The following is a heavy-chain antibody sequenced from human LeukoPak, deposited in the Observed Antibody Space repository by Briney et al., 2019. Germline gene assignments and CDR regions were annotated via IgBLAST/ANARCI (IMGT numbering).Heavy chain of an antibody. D-gene: IGHD5-18*01. CDR3: ARSKGGWYSYGSGYFDY. CDR1: GGSFSGYY. Sequence: PSETLSLTCAVYGGSFSGYYWSWIRQPPGKGLEWIGEINHSGSTNYNPSLKSRVTISVDTSKNQFSLKLSSVTAADTAVYYCARSKGGWYSYGSGYFDYWGQGTLVTVSS. CDR2: INHSGST. V-gene: IGHV4-34*01. J-gene: IGHJ4*02.